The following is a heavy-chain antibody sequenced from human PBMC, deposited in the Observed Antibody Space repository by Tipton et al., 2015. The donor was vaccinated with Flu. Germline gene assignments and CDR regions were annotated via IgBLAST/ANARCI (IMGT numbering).Heavy chain of an antibody. CDR2: IYYSGST. V-gene: IGHV4-59*01. Sequence: TLSLTCTVSGGSTSSYYWSWIRQPPGKGLEWIGYIYYSGSTNYNPTLTSRVTISVDTSKNQFSLKLSSVTAADTAVYYRAGGSKRGDNWREVQILDPWGQGTLVTVSS. J-gene: IGHJ5*02. D-gene: IGHD1-20*01. CDR3: AGGSKRGDNWREVQILDP. CDR1: GGSTSSYY.